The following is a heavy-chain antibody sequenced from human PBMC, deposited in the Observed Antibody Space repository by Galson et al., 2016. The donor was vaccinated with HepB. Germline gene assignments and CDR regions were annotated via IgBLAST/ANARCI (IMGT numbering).Heavy chain of an antibody. D-gene: IGHD3-3*01. J-gene: IGHJ3*02. CDR1: GFTFSSYA. V-gene: IGHV3-23*01. Sequence: SLRLSCAASGFTFSSYAMNWASGISCSGGSTYYADSVKGRFTISRDNSKNTLYLQMNSLRAEDTAVYYCAKDIPVSRFLGRPPRGGFDIWGQGTMVTVSS. CDR3: AKDIPVSRFLGRPPRGGFDI. CDR2: ISCSGGST.